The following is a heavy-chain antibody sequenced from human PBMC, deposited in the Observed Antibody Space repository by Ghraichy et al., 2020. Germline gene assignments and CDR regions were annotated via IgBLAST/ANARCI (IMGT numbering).Heavy chain of an antibody. D-gene: IGHD3-10*01. V-gene: IGHV3-21*01. J-gene: IGHJ4*02. Sequence: GGSLRLSFATSGFNLGVYTMNWLRWAPNRGLEWVASISSDSFYIYYADSVRGRFTISRDNAMKSIYLQMNRLRVEDTATYYCVRADGSGSFYYWGQGTLVTVSS. CDR1: GFNLGVYT. CDR2: ISSDSFYI. CDR3: VRADGSGSFYY.